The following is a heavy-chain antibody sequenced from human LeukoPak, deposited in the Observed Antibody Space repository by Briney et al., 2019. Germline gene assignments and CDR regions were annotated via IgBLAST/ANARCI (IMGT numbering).Heavy chain of an antibody. J-gene: IGHJ5*02. Sequence: GASVKVSCKASGYTFTSYAMNWVRQAPGQGLEWMGWINTNTGNPTYAQGFTGRFVFSLDTSVSTAYLQICSLKAEDTAVYYCIAAAGTGFGNWFDPWGQGTLVTVSS. D-gene: IGHD6-13*01. CDR1: GYTFTSYA. CDR2: INTNTGNP. V-gene: IGHV7-4-1*01. CDR3: IAAAGTGFGNWFDP.